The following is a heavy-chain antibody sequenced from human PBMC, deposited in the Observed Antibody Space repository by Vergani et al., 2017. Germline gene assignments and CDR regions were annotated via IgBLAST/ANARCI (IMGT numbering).Heavy chain of an antibody. Sequence: QAQLQESGPGLVKPSETPSLTCHVFGVFVTDYNCNWIRQAPGKGLEWIGSLSTTGGATHASHNPSLKSRVSISVDTSKSQFSRRLTSVTAADSAIYYCAGDTHSWQRADRWGQGLLVSVSS. V-gene: IGHV4-59*02. CDR3: AGDTHSWQRADR. J-gene: IGHJ5*02. CDR2: LSTTGGA. CDR1: GVFVTDYN. D-gene: IGHD6-13*01.